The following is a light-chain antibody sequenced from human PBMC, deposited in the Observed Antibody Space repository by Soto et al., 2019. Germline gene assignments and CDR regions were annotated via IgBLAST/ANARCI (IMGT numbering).Light chain of an antibody. CDR2: DTS. CDR3: QHRINWPLT. V-gene: IGKV3-11*01. Sequence: EIVLTQSPGTLSLSPGERATLSCRVSQSISTYLAWYQQKPGQAPRLLIYDTSNRATGIPARFSGSGSGTDFTLTISTLEPEDFAVYYCQHRINWPLTFGGGTKVEIK. CDR1: QSISTY. J-gene: IGKJ4*01.